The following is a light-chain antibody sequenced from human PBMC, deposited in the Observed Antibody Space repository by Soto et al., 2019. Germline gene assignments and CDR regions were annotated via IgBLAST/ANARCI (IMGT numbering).Light chain of an antibody. CDR2: DAS. CDR1: QSVSSH. J-gene: IGKJ4*01. Sequence: EIVLTHSPATLSLSPGERATLSCRASQSVSSHLTWYHHIPGQAPRLPIYDASTRATGIPARLSRSGSGTDFTLTISSLELEDFGVYYCQQRSDWPLLFGGGTRVEIK. CDR3: QQRSDWPLL. V-gene: IGKV3-11*01.